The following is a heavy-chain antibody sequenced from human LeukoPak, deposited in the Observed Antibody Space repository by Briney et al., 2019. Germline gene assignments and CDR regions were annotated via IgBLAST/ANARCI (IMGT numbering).Heavy chain of an antibody. J-gene: IGHJ2*01. CDR2: IYYSGRT. D-gene: IGHD3-3*01. Sequence: SETLSLTCTGSGGSISSYHWSWIRQPPGKGLEWIGYIYYSGRTNYSPSLKSRVTISVDTSKNQFSLKLSSVTAADTAVYYCARHVSVSGSQGHFDLWGRGTLVTVSS. CDR1: GGSISSYH. CDR3: ARHVSVSGSQGHFDL. V-gene: IGHV4-59*08.